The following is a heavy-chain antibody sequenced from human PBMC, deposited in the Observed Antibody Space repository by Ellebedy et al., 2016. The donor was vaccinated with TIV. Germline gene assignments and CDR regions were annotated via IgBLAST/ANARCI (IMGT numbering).Heavy chain of an antibody. CDR1: GISLRSYA. CDR2: IAGTGGTT. Sequence: GESLKISCAASGISLRSYAMSWVRQAPGKGLEWVSTIAGTGGTTYYRDSVKGRFTVSRDTSRNTLYLQMSSLRAEDTDVYYCAKLPVAYNWNYADDDWGQGTLVTVSS. CDR3: AKLPVAYNWNYADDD. J-gene: IGHJ4*02. V-gene: IGHV3-23*01. D-gene: IGHD1-7*01.